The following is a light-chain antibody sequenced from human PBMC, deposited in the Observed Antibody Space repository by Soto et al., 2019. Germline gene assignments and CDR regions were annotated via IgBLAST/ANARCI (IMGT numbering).Light chain of an antibody. J-gene: IGLJ1*01. CDR3: SSYTSSSTYV. CDR2: AVS. V-gene: IGLV2-14*01. CDR1: SSDVGGYNY. Sequence: QSALTQPASVSGSPGQSINISCTGTSSDVGGYNYVSWYQQPPGKAPKLMIYAVSNRPSGVYNRFSGSKSGNTASLTISGLQSEDEADYYCSSYTSSSTYVFGTGTKLTVL.